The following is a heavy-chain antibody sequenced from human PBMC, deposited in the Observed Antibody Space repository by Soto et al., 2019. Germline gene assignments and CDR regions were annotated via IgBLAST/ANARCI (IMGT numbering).Heavy chain of an antibody. Sequence: EVQLLESGGGLVQPGGSLRLSCAASGFTFSSYAMSWVRQAPGKGLEWVSTISTSGGSTHYADSVKGRFTNSRANSKNTLYLQMNSLRAEDTAIYSSANFYGATSAHTYTIDPWGQGTLVTVSS. CDR2: ISTSGGST. D-gene: IGHD4-17*01. CDR3: ANFYGATSAHTYTIDP. CDR1: GFTFSSYA. J-gene: IGHJ5*02. V-gene: IGHV3-23*01.